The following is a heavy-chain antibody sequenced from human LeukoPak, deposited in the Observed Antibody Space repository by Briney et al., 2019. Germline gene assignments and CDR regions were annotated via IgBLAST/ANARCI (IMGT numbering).Heavy chain of an antibody. J-gene: IGHJ4*02. CDR3: VGIAVAGTRNY. V-gene: IGHV3-30-3*01. Sequence: GGSLRLSCAASGVTFSSYAMHWVRQAPGKGLEWVAVISYDGSNKYYADSVKGRFTISRDNSKNTLYLQMNSLRAEDTAVYYCVGIAVAGTRNYWGQGALVTASS. CDR2: ISYDGSNK. CDR1: GVTFSSYA. D-gene: IGHD6-19*01.